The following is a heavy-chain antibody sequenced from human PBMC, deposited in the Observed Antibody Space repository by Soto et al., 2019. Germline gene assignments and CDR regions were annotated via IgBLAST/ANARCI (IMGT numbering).Heavy chain of an antibody. CDR2: IYYSGST. V-gene: IGHV4-39*01. Sequence: QLQLQESGPGLVKPSETLSLTCTVSGGSISSSSYYWGWIRQPPGKGLEWIGSIYYSGSTYYNPSLKSRVTISVDTSKNQFSLKLSSVTAADTAVYYCARRRYGDCWGYWGQGTLVTVSS. CDR3: ARRRYGDCWGY. D-gene: IGHD2-21*02. J-gene: IGHJ4*02. CDR1: GGSISSSSYY.